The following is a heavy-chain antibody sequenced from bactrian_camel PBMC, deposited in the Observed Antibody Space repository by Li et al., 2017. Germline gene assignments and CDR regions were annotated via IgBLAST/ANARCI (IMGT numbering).Heavy chain of an antibody. D-gene: IGHD6*01. Sequence: VQLVESGGGTVQPGGSLRLSCAASGFAFSDYWMYWVRQAPGKEFEWVASISDDSRTTDYGGFLKTRFTISRDNAKNTVYLQMNSLRTEDTGTYYCAKSLASALNGTGRSPGTQVTVS. CDR1: GFAFSDYW. V-gene: IGHV3S1*01. CDR2: ISDDSRTT. J-gene: IGHJ4*01.